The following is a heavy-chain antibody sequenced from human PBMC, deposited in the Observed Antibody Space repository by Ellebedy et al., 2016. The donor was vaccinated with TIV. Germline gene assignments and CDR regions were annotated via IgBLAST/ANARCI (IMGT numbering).Heavy chain of an antibody. D-gene: IGHD3-3*01. J-gene: IGHJ4*02. CDR2: ISTYNANR. Sequence: AASVKVSCKASGYTFTSYDITWVRQAPGQGLEWMGWISTYNANRKYAQKLQGRVTMTRDTSTSTVYMELSSLRSEDTAMYYCARSSFGNGYYGSIDYWGQGTLVTVSS. V-gene: IGHV1-18*01. CDR3: ARSSFGNGYYGSIDY. CDR1: GYTFTSYD.